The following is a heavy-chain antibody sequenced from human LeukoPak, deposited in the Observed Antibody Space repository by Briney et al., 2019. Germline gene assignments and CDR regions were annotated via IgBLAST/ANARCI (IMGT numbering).Heavy chain of an antibody. Sequence: GGSLRLSCAASGFTLGAFSMHWVRQAPGKGLEWVSLIDKDGRKTYYADSVKGRFTISRDNSKNSLYLQMTSLRTEDTALYYCATWAFYHSLDVWGQGATVTVSS. D-gene: IGHD1-26*01. V-gene: IGHV3-43*02. CDR1: GFTLGAFS. J-gene: IGHJ6*02. CDR3: ATWAFYHSLDV. CDR2: IDKDGRKT.